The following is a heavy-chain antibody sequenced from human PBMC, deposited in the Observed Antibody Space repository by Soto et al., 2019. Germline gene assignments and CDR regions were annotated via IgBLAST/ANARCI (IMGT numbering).Heavy chain of an antibody. D-gene: IGHD2-15*01. CDR3: ARESPYCSGGSCYPTLDY. V-gene: IGHV4-59*01. CDR1: GGSISSYY. Sequence: QVQLQESGPGLVKPSETLSLTCTVSGGSISSYYWSWIRQPPGKGLEWIGYIYYSGSTNYNPSLKSRVTISVDTSKNQFSLKLSSVTAADTAVYYCARESPYCSGGSCYPTLDYWGQGTLVTVSS. CDR2: IYYSGST. J-gene: IGHJ4*02.